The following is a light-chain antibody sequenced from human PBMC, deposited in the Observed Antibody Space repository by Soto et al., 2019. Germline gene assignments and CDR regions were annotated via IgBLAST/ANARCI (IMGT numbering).Light chain of an antibody. CDR2: EVS. V-gene: IGLV2-14*01. CDR3: SSYTSSNTGI. J-gene: IGLJ2*01. Sequence: QSALTKPASVSGSPGQSITISCTGSSSDVGGYNYVSWYQHHPGKAPQLMIYEVSNRPSGVSNRFSGSKSGNTASLTISGLQAEDEADYYCSSYTSSNTGIFGGGTKVTVL. CDR1: SSDVGGYNY.